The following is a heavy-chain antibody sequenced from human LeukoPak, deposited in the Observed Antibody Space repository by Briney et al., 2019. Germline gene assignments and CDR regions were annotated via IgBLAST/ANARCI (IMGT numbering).Heavy chain of an antibody. Sequence: GGSLRLSCAASRFTFSSYAMTWVRQAPGKGLEWVSAISASGGDTFYADSVKGRFTISRDNSKNTLYLQMNSLRAEDSAVYYCAKDPTTLTRGYFDYWGQGTLVTVSS. D-gene: IGHD4-17*01. CDR1: RFTFSSYA. CDR3: AKDPTTLTRGYFDY. CDR2: ISASGGDT. V-gene: IGHV3-23*01. J-gene: IGHJ4*02.